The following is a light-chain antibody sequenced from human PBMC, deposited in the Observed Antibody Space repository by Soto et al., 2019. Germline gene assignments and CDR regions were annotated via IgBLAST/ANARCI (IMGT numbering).Light chain of an antibody. J-gene: IGKJ5*01. Sequence: THSPATLSVSPGERATLSCRASQSVSSNLAWFQQKPGQAPRLLIYGASTRSTGIRARFSGSGSGTEFTLTINSLQSEDFAVYFCQQYNSWSPITFGQGTRLEIK. CDR3: QQYNSWSPIT. V-gene: IGKV3-15*01. CDR1: QSVSSN. CDR2: GAS.